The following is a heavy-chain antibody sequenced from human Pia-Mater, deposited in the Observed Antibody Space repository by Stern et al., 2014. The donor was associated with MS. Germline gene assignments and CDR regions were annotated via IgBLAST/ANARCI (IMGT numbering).Heavy chain of an antibody. J-gene: IGHJ4*02. CDR1: GDSINSSNYY. Sequence: QLQLQESGPGLVKPSETLSLTCTVSGDSINSSNYYWGWIRQPPGKRLEWIGSIYYNGTTSYNPSLKSRVTISLDMSTNQLSLTLSSVTAADTAVYYCSSRGVTSMVRGPEDYWGQGTLVTVSS. D-gene: IGHD3-10*01. CDR3: SSRGVTSMVRGPEDY. CDR2: IYYNGTT. V-gene: IGHV4-39*01.